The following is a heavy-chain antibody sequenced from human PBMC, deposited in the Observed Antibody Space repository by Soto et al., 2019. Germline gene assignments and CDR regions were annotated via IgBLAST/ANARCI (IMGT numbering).Heavy chain of an antibody. CDR3: AKDITIFGVPHPNDWFDP. CDR1: GFTFSSYA. CDR2: ISGSGGST. J-gene: IGHJ5*02. V-gene: IGHV3-23*01. D-gene: IGHD3-3*01. Sequence: EVQLLESGGGLVQPGGSLRLSCAASGFTFSSYAMSWVRQAPGKGLEWVSAISGSGGSTYYADSVKGRFTISRDNSKNTLYLQMNSLRAEDTAVYYCAKDITIFGVPHPNDWFDPGGQGTLVTVSS.